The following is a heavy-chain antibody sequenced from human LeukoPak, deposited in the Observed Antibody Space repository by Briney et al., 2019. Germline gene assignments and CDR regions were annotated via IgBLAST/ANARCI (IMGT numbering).Heavy chain of an antibody. V-gene: IGHV1-2*02. CDR2: IKPNSGAT. J-gene: IGHJ4*02. CDR1: GYTFIDYY. D-gene: IGHD5-12*01. Sequence: ASLRVSSKPSGYTFIDYYTHWVRQAPGQGLEWMGWIKPNSGATGYEQKLQGRVTMTRDTSIRTADMELNSLRSDDSAMYYCSRGSALNRAYSGYDPPFHYWGQGSLVAVSS. CDR3: SRGSALNRAYSGYDPPFHY.